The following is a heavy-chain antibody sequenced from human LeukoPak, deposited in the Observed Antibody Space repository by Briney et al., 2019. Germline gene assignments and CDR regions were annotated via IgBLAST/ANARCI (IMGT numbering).Heavy chain of an antibody. Sequence: ASVKVSCKASGYTFTSYGISWVRQAPGQGLEWMGRINPNSGGTNYAQKFRGRVTMTRDTSISTAYMELSRLRSDDTAVYYCARGYSSGWQDFDYWGQGTLVTVSS. CDR2: INPNSGGT. J-gene: IGHJ4*02. V-gene: IGHV1-2*06. CDR1: GYTFTSYG. CDR3: ARGYSSGWQDFDY. D-gene: IGHD6-19*01.